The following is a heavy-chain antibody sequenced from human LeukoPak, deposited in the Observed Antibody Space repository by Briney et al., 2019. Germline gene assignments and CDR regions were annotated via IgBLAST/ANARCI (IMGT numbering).Heavy chain of an antibody. J-gene: IGHJ5*02. CDR3: ARMSFREGSGPNPNWFDP. V-gene: IGHV1-8*02. CDR2: MHPNSGDT. D-gene: IGHD2-15*01. Sequence: ASVKVSCKASEYTFTDYYVHWVRQATGQGLEWVGWMHPNSGDTGYAQKFQGRVTMTRDTSTSTAYLELSSLKSEDTAVYYCARMSFREGSGPNPNWFDPWGQGTLVTVFS. CDR1: EYTFTDYY.